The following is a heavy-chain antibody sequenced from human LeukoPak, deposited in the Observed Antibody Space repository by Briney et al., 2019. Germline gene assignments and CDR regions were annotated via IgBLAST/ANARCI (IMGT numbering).Heavy chain of an antibody. V-gene: IGHV3-21*01. CDR2: ISSYSAHI. Sequence: GGSLRLSCAASGFSITKYSMNWVRQAPGKGLEWVSSISSYSAHIYYADSVKGRFTISRDNAKNSLYLQMNSLRAEDTAVYYCASGYSYAYNWFDPWGQGTLVTVSS. CDR1: GFSITKYS. CDR3: ASGYSYAYNWFDP. D-gene: IGHD5-18*01. J-gene: IGHJ5*02.